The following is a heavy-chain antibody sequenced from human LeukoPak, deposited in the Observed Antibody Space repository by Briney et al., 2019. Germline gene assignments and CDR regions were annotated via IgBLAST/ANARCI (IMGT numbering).Heavy chain of an antibody. CDR2: IYHSGST. V-gene: IGHV4-39*07. CDR1: GGSISSSSYF. D-gene: IGHD5-18*01. J-gene: IGHJ4*02. CDR3: ARLYSYGFNYYFDY. Sequence: PSETLSLTCTVSGGSISSSSYFWGWIRQPPGKGLEWIGSIYHSGSTYYNPSLKSRVTISVDTSKNQFSLKLSSVTAADTAVYYCARLYSYGFNYYFDYWGQGTLVTVSS.